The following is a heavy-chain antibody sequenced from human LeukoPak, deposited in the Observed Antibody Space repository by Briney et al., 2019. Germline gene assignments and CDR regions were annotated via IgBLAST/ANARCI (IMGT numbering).Heavy chain of an antibody. J-gene: IGHJ4*02. Sequence: PGDSLRLSCVASGFTFNIYPMTWVRQSPEKGLEWVSTICTGGDTNYAASVKGRFPISRNDSKNTLYRQMQSLGAEDTAVYYCAKSSVVDRRGYFDYWGQGTLVTVSS. CDR2: ICTGGDT. CDR3: AKSSVVDRRGYFDY. CDR1: GFTFNIYP. D-gene: IGHD2-15*01. V-gene: IGHV3-23*01.